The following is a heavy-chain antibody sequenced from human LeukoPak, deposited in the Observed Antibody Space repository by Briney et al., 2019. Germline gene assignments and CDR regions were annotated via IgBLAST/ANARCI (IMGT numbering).Heavy chain of an antibody. CDR1: GSTFSSYS. J-gene: IGHJ4*02. V-gene: IGHV3-23*01. D-gene: IGHD5-12*01. CDR2: ISGSGGST. Sequence: GGSLRLSCAASGSTFSSYSMSWVRQAPGEGLGWVSAISGSGGSTYSAESVKARFPITRNNSKNTLYLQMNNLRAEDTAVYYCAKEGAVYSGYELDYWGQRTLVTASS. CDR3: AKEGAVYSGYELDY.